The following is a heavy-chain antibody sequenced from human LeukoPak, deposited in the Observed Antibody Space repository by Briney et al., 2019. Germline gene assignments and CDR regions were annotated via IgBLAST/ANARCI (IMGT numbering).Heavy chain of an antibody. J-gene: IGHJ4*02. Sequence: PSETLSLTCAVYGGSFSGYYWSWIRQPPGKGLEWIGEINHSGSTNYNPSLKSRVTISVDTSKNQFSLKLSSVTAADTAVYYCARRNYSKGDSYWGQGTLVTVSS. V-gene: IGHV4-34*01. D-gene: IGHD4-11*01. CDR1: GGSFSGYY. CDR3: ARRNYSKGDSY. CDR2: INHSGST.